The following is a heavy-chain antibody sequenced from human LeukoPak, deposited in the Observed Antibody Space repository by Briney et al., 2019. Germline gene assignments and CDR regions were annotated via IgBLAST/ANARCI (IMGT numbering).Heavy chain of an antibody. CDR1: GGSISSYY. J-gene: IGHJ4*02. CDR3: ARRYYYDSSGYSD. V-gene: IGHV4-59*01. D-gene: IGHD3-22*01. Sequence: SETLSLTCTVSGGSISSYYWSWIRQLPGKGLEWIGYIYYSGSTNYNPSLKSRVTISVDTSKNQFSLKLSSVTAADTAVYYCARRYYYDSSGYSDWGQGTLVTVSS. CDR2: IYYSGST.